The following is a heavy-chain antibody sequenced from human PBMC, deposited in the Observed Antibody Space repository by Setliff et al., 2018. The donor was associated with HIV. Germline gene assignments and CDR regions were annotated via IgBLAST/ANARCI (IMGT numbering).Heavy chain of an antibody. D-gene: IGHD4-17*01. V-gene: IGHV3-66*02. J-gene: IGHJ2*01. CDR1: GVTVSKNY. CDR3: ARSNLRRYGDPDWYFDL. CDR2: IYTGGAT. Sequence: QAGGSLRLSCAASGVTVSKNYMSWVRQAPGKGLEWASVIYTGGATFYADSVKARFTISRANSRNTLYLQMNSLRAEDKAVYYCARSNLRRYGDPDWYFDLWGRGTLVTVSS.